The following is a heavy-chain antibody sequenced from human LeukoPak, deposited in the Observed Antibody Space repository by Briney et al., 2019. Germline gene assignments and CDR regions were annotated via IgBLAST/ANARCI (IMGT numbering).Heavy chain of an antibody. D-gene: IGHD3-3*01. Sequence: PGGSLRLSCAASGFTFSDYYMSWIRQAPGKGLEWVSYISSSSSYTNYADSVKGRFTISRDNAKSSLYLQMNSLRAEDTAVYYCARDGGYGMDVWGQGTTVTVSS. CDR3: ARDGGYGMDV. V-gene: IGHV3-11*05. CDR1: GFTFSDYY. CDR2: ISSSSSYT. J-gene: IGHJ6*02.